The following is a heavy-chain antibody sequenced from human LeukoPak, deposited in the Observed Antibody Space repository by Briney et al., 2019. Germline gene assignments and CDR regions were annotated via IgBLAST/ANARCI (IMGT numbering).Heavy chain of an antibody. Sequence: GGSLRLSCAASGFTFSSYWMHWVRQAPGKGLVWVSRINSDGSSTSYADSVKGRFTIPRANAKNTLYLQMNSLRAEDTAVYYCARVPHYYGSGSYYNVDGYFQHWGQGTLVTVSS. CDR2: INSDGSST. J-gene: IGHJ1*01. CDR1: GFTFSSYW. D-gene: IGHD3-10*01. V-gene: IGHV3-74*01. CDR3: ARVPHYYGSGSYYNVDGYFQH.